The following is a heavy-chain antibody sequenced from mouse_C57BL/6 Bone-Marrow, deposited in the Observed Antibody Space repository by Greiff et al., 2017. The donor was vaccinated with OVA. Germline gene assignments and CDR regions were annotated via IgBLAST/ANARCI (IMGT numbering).Heavy chain of an antibody. CDR2: ISSGGSYT. V-gene: IGHV5-6*01. Sequence: EVKVVESGGDLVKPGGSLKLSCAASGFTFSSYGMSWVRQTPDKRLEWVATISSGGSYTYYPDSVKGRFTISRDNAKNTLYLQMSSLKSEDTAMYYCARQGGNYDWYFDVWGTGTTVTVSS. CDR3: ARQGGNYDWYFDV. J-gene: IGHJ1*03. D-gene: IGHD2-1*01. CDR1: GFTFSSYG.